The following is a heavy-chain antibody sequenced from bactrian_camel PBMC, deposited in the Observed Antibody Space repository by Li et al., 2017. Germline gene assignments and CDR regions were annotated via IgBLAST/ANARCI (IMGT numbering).Heavy chain of an antibody. J-gene: IGHJ6*01. Sequence: HVQLVESGGGSVQAGGALRLSCAASIFRYSIHRMAWFRQAPGKEREGVAAIDRDGTTWYTEYAESVKGRFTISRAIGANTLYLQMNSLKSEDTAMYYCAADLRWCRSGYFDPQARLGYWGQGTLVTV. CDR3: AADLRWCRSGYFDPQARLGY. D-gene: IGHD2*01. V-gene: IGHV3S1*01. CDR2: IDRDGTTWYT. CDR1: IFRYSIHR.